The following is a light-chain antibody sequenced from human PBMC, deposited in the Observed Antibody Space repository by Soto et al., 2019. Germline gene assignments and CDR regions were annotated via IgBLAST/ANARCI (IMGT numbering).Light chain of an antibody. CDR1: RSLLHSNGHNY. V-gene: IGKV2-28*01. J-gene: IGKJ2*01. Sequence: VMTQSPLSRPVTLGESASISCRSSRSLLHSNGHNYLDWYLQKPGQSPHLLIYLGSNRASGAPDRFSGSGSGTDFTLKISRVEAEDVGVYYCMQTLQTPPYTFGQGTKLEIK. CDR2: LGS. CDR3: MQTLQTPPYT.